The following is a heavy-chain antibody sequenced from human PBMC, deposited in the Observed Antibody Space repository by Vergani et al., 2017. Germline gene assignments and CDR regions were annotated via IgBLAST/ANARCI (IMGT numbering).Heavy chain of an antibody. CDR3: AREEGDNWFDP. J-gene: IGHJ5*02. CDR2: IYYSGST. V-gene: IGHV4-61*01. Sequence: QVQLQESGPGLVKPSETLSLTCTVSGGSVSRGSYYWSWIRQPPGKGLEWIGYIYYSGSTNYNPSLKSRVTISVDTSKNQFSLKLSSVTAADTAVYYCAREEGDNWFDPWGQGTLVTVSS. CDR1: GGSVSRGSYY.